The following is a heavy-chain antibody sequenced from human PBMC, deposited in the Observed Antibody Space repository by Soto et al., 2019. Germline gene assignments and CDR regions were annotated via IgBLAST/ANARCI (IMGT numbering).Heavy chain of an antibody. CDR3: ATGRLPTGYSDWSYYFDY. D-gene: IGHD3-9*01. J-gene: IGHJ4*02. V-gene: IGHV4-34*01. Sequence: PSETLSLTCAVYVGSFSGYYWSLIRQPPGKGLECIWEINHSGSTNYNPSLKSRVTISVDTPKNQFSLKLSSVTAADKAVYYCATGRLPTGYSDWSYYFDYWGKGTLVTVSS. CDR1: VGSFSGYY. CDR2: INHSGST.